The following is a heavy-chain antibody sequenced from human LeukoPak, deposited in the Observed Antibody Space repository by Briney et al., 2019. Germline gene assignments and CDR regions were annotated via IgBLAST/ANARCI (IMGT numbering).Heavy chain of an antibody. Sequence: GGSLRLSCAASGFTFSSYAMSWVRQAPGKGLEWVSGISGRDGSTYDADSVKGRFTISRDNAKNSLYLQMNSLRAEDTAVYHCARDGQGWLVVGYYFDYWGQGTLVTVSS. CDR2: ISGRDGST. J-gene: IGHJ4*02. CDR1: GFTFSSYA. D-gene: IGHD6-19*01. CDR3: ARDGQGWLVVGYYFDY. V-gene: IGHV3-23*01.